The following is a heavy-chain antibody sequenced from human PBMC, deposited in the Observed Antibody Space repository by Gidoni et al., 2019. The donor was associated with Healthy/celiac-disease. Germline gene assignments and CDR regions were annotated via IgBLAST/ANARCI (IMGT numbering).Heavy chain of an antibody. J-gene: IGHJ6*02. CDR1: GFTFSSYA. V-gene: IGHV3-23*01. CDR3: AKDQEGGFDIVVVPAAIYYYYGMDV. D-gene: IGHD2-2*01. Sequence: EVQLLESGGGLVQPGGSLRLSWAASGFTFSSYALSWVRQAQGKGLEWVSAISGSGGSTYYADSLKGRFTISRDNSKNTLYLQMNSLRAEDTAVYYCAKDQEGGFDIVVVPAAIYYYYGMDVWGQGTTVTVSS. CDR2: ISGSGGST.